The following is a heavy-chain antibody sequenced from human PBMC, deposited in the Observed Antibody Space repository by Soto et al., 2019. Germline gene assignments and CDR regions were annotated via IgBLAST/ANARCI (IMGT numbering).Heavy chain of an antibody. D-gene: IGHD3-22*01. CDR1: GDSIIGTGW. Sequence: QVQLQESGPGLVRPSGTLSLTCAVSGDSIIGTGWWSWVRQSPGKGLDWIGEVYHSGATNYNPSLKSRVTISVDTSRNQFSLKLGSVTAADTAVYYCVRNGYYSLDVWCQGTTVTVSS. J-gene: IGHJ6*02. CDR2: VYHSGAT. CDR3: VRNGYYSLDV. V-gene: IGHV4-4*02.